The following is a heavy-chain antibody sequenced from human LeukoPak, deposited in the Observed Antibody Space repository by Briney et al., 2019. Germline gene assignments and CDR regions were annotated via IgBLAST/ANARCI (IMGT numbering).Heavy chain of an antibody. J-gene: IGHJ4*02. CDR2: INTYSGNT. Sequence: ASVKVSCKASGYTFTIYSITWVRQAPGQGLEWMGWINTYSGNTNYAQNLQGRVTLTTDTSTSTAYMELRSLRSDDTAMYYCARDNIPVTGVDYWGQGTLVTVSS. V-gene: IGHV1-18*01. D-gene: IGHD6-19*01. CDR3: ARDNIPVTGVDY. CDR1: GYTFTIYS.